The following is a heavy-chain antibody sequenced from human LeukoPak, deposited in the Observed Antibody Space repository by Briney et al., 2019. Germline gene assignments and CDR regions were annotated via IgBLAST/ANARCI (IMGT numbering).Heavy chain of an antibody. CDR2: IFHSGNT. J-gene: IGHJ4*02. CDR3: ARLYGNNYVAY. Sequence: PSETLSLTCAVSGYSISSGFYWGWIRQPPGKGLEWIGSIFHSGNTYYNPSLKSRVTISVDSSKNQFSLKLSSVTAADTAVYYCARLYGNNYVAYWGQGTLVTVSS. D-gene: IGHD5-18*01. CDR1: GYSISSGFY. V-gene: IGHV4-38-2*01.